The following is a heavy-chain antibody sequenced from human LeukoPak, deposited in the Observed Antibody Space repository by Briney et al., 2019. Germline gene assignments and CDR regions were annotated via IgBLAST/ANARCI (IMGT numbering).Heavy chain of an antibody. CDR3: GRDLTTLEHLGYYYGMDV. D-gene: IGHD2-15*01. CDR1: GFTFSTYA. CDR2: SYSEEWVAISYSGGTS. V-gene: IGHV3-NL1*01. Sequence: GGSLRRSCTASGFTFSTYATHWVRQAPGKGLEWVAISYSEEWVAISYSGGTSQYAESVKGRFTISRDNSRNTLYLQMNSLRDKDTAVYYCGRDLTTLEHLGYYYGMDVWGQGTTVTVSS. J-gene: IGHJ6*02.